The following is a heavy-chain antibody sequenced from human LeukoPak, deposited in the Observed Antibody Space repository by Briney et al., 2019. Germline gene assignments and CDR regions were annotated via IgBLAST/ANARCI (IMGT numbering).Heavy chain of an antibody. CDR3: AKDMGSSWDPFDY. Sequence: GGSLRLSCAASGFTFSSYSMNWVRQAPGKGLEWVSGISWNSGSIGYADSVKGRFTISRDNAKNSLYLQMNSLRAEDTALYYCAKDMGSSWDPFDYWGQGTLVTVSS. CDR2: ISWNSGSI. D-gene: IGHD6-13*01. CDR1: GFTFSSYS. V-gene: IGHV3-9*01. J-gene: IGHJ4*02.